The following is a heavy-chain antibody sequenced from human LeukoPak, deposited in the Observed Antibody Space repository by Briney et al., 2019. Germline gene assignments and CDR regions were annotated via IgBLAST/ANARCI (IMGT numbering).Heavy chain of an antibody. V-gene: IGHV1-69*13. CDR1: GYTFTSNY. J-gene: IGHJ4*02. Sequence: SVKVSCKASGYTFTSNYIHWVRQAPGQGLEWMGGIIPIFGTANYAQKFQGRVTITADESTSTAYMELSSLRSEDTAVYYCASDEAVRNSGWGFSDYWGQGTLVTVSS. D-gene: IGHD6-19*01. CDR2: IIPIFGTA. CDR3: ASDEAVRNSGWGFSDY.